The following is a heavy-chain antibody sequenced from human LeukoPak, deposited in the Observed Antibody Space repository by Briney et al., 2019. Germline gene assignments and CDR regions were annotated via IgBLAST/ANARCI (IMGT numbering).Heavy chain of an antibody. Sequence: GGSLRLSCAASGFTFSSYAMSWVRQAPGKGLEWVSAISGSGGSTYYADSVKGRFTISRDNSKNTLYLQMNSLRAEDTAIYYCAKENWYSYDNNWYKTWFDPWGQGTLVTVSS. CDR3: AKENWYSYDNNWYKTWFDP. J-gene: IGHJ5*02. CDR2: ISGSGGST. V-gene: IGHV3-23*01. CDR1: GFTFSSYA. D-gene: IGHD1/OR15-1a*01.